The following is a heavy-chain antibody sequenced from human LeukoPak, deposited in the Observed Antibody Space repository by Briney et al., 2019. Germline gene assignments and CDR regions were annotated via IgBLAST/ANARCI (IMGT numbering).Heavy chain of an antibody. D-gene: IGHD3-10*01. CDR1: GGSFSGYY. CDR2: INHSGST. Sequence: SETLSLTCAVYGGSFSGYYWSWIRQPPGKGLEWIGEINHSGSTNYNPSLNSRVTISVDTSKNQFSLKLSSVTAADTAVYYCARGSDGDPSPFDYWGQGTLVTVSS. CDR3: ARGSDGDPSPFDY. V-gene: IGHV4-34*01. J-gene: IGHJ4*02.